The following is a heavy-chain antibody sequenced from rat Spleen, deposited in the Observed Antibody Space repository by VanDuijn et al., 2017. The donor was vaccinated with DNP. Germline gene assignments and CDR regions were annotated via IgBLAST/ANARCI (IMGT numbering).Heavy chain of an antibody. J-gene: IGHJ2*01. V-gene: IGHV3-1*01. CDR3: ARWTRYFDN. CDR2: ISYSGRT. D-gene: IGHD1-7*01. Sequence: EVQLQESGSGLVKPSQSLSLTCSVTGYSITSNYWGWIRQFPGNKMEYIGHISYSGRTDYNPSLKSRISITRDTSKNHFFLHLNSVTSEDTGTYYCARWTRYFDNWGQGVMVTVSS. CDR1: GYSITSNY.